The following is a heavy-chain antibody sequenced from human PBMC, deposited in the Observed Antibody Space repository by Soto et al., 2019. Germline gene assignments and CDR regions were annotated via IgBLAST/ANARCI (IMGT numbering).Heavy chain of an antibody. CDR3: GRGKRLWYNSFDY. CDR2: INSDGSSV. J-gene: IGHJ4*02. D-gene: IGHD1-20*01. CDR1: GFTFSSYW. V-gene: IGHV3-74*01. Sequence: PGGSLRLSCADSGFTFSSYWMHWVRQAPGKGLVWVSRINSDGSSVRYADSVKGRFTISRDNAKNTLYLQMNSLRAEDTAVYYCGRGKRLWYNSFDYWGQGTLVTVSS.